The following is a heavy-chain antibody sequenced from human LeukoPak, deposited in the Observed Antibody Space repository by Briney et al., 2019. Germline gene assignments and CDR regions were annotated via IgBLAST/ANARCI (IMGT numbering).Heavy chain of an antibody. CDR1: GFTFSNAW. Sequence: PGGSLRLSCAASGFTFSNAWMSWVRQAPGKGLEWVGRIKSKTDGGTTDYAAPVKGRFTISRDDSKNTLYLQMNSLKTEDTAVYYCTTLGYCSSTSCYADYWGQGTLVTVSS. D-gene: IGHD2-2*01. V-gene: IGHV3-15*01. J-gene: IGHJ4*02. CDR3: TTLGYCSSTSCYADY. CDR2: IKSKTDGGTT.